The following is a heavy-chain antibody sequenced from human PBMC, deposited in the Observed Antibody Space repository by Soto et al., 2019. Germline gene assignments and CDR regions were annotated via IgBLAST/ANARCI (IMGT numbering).Heavy chain of an antibody. J-gene: IGHJ6*02. CDR1: GGTFSGYA. CDR3: ATQGAALRYYYYGMDV. Sequence: QVQLVQSGAEVKKPGSSVKVSCKASGGTFSGYAISWVRQAPGQGLEWMGGIIPIFGTANYAQKFQGRVTITADESTSTAYMELSRLRSEDTAVYYCATQGAALRYYYYGMDVWGQGTTVTVSS. V-gene: IGHV1-69*12. D-gene: IGHD6-25*01. CDR2: IIPIFGTA.